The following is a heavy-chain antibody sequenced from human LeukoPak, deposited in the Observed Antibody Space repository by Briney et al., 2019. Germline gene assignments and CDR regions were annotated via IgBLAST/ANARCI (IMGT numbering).Heavy chain of an antibody. D-gene: IGHD5-12*01. CDR1: GGSFSGYY. Sequence: PSETLPLTCAVYGGSFSGYYWSWIRQPPGKGLEWIGEINHSGSTNYNPSPKSRVTISVDTSKNQFSLKLSSVTAADTAVYYCAHSGFASAFDIWGQGTMVTVSS. CDR2: INHSGST. J-gene: IGHJ3*02. CDR3: AHSGFASAFDI. V-gene: IGHV4-34*01.